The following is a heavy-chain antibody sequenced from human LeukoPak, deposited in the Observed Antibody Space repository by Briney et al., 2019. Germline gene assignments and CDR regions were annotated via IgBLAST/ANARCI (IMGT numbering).Heavy chain of an antibody. CDR1: GFTVSSNY. V-gene: IGHV3-53*01. J-gene: IGHJ6*04. D-gene: IGHD3-10*01. CDR2: IYSGGST. Sequence: PGGSLRLSCAASGFTVSSNYMSWVRQAPGKGVEWVSVIYSGGSTYYADSVKGRFTIYRDNYKNTLYLQMNSLRAEDTAVYYCARAMVRGVKHYYYGMDVWGKGTTVTVSS. CDR3: ARAMVRGVKHYYYGMDV.